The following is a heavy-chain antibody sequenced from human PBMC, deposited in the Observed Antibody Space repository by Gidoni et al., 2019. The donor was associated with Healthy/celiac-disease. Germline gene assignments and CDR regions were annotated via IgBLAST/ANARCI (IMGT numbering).Heavy chain of an antibody. V-gene: IGHV4-39*01. CDR2: IYYSGST. D-gene: IGHD1-26*01. CDR1: GGSISSSSYY. CDR3: AGRSGSYLIYYFDY. J-gene: IGHJ4*02. Sequence: QLQLQESGPGLVKPSETLSLTCTVSGGSISSSSYYWGWLRQPPGKGREWIGSIYYSGSTYYNPSLKRRGTISVETSKNQFSLKLSSVTAAGTAFYYWAGRSGSYLIYYFDYWGQGTLVTVSS.